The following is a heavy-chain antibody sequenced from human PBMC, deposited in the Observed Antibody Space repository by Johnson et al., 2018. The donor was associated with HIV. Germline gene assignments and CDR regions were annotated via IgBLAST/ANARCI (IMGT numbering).Heavy chain of an antibody. V-gene: IGHV3-7*01. CDR2: IKQDGSEK. CDR1: GFTFSSYW. D-gene: IGHD1-26*01. CDR3: ARDVGMGATYINVRCAFDI. J-gene: IGHJ3*02. Sequence: EKLVESGGGLIQPGGSLRLSCAASGFTFSSYWMSCVRQAPGKGLEWVANIKQDGSEKYYVDSVKGRFTISRDNAKNSLYLQMNSLRAEDTAVYYCARDVGMGATYINVRCAFDIWGQGTMVTVSS.